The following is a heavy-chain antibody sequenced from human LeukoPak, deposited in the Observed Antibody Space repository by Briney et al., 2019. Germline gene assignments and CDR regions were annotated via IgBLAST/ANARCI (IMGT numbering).Heavy chain of an antibody. D-gene: IGHD6-19*01. V-gene: IGHV4-4*02. CDR1: GSSISSSNW. CDR3: ATDRYSSGWYGAPFDY. CDR2: IYHSGST. Sequence: SGTLSLTCAVSGSSISSSNWWSWVRQPPGKGLEWIGEIYHSGSTNYNPSLKSRVTISVDTSKNQFSLKLSSVTAADTAVYYCATDRYSSGWYGAPFDYWGQGTLVTVSS. J-gene: IGHJ4*02.